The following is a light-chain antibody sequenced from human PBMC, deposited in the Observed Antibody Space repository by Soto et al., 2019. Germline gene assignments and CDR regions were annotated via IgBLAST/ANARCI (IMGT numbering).Light chain of an antibody. CDR3: QQHHHLPWT. CDR2: DAS. V-gene: IGKV1-33*01. CDR1: EDIGFS. Sequence: DIQMTHSPSSLSAFVGDRVSITCQASEDIGFSVKWYHQKPGRPPKLLIYDASNLDAGIPSRFSGSGSQTDFTLTISSLQPEGGGTYYCQQHHHLPWTFGQGTKVEIK. J-gene: IGKJ1*01.